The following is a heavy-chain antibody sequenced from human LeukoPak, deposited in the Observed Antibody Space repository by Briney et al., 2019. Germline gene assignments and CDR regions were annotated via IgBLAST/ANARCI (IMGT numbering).Heavy chain of an antibody. CDR1: GFTFSSYS. Sequence: GGSLRLSCAASGFTFSSYSMNWVRQAPGKGLEWVSSISSSSSYIYYADSVKGRFTISRDNAKNSLYLQMNSLRAEDTAVYYCAILMTTVSLFGYWGQGTLVTVSS. J-gene: IGHJ4*02. D-gene: IGHD4-17*01. CDR2: ISSSSSYI. CDR3: AILMTTVSLFGY. V-gene: IGHV3-21*01.